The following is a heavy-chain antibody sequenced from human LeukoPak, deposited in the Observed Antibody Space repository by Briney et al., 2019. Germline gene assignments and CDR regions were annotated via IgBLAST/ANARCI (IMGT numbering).Heavy chain of an antibody. J-gene: IGHJ6*02. V-gene: IGHV1-24*01. CDR3: ATVDKRKVPAAMVYYYGMDV. Sequence: APVKVSCKVSGYTLTELSMHWVRQAPGKGLEWMGGFDPEDGETIYAQKFQGRVTMTEDTSTDTAYMELSSLRSEDTAVYYCATVDKRKVPAAMVYYYGMDVWGQGTTVTVSS. CDR1: GYTLTELS. CDR2: FDPEDGET. D-gene: IGHD2-2*01.